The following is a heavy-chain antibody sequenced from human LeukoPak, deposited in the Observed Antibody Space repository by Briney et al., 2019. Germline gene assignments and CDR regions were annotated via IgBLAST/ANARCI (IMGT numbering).Heavy chain of an antibody. CDR1: GFSFNNYA. Sequence: GGSLRLFCAASGFSFNNYAMSWVRQAPGKGLEWVSAISTTDDSTYYADSVKGRFTVSRDNSKHTLSLQMDSLRVEDTALYYCAKDWTTVVTPKGYYFDSWGQGTLVTVSS. CDR3: AKDWTTVVTPKGYYFDS. D-gene: IGHD4-23*01. CDR2: ISTTDDST. J-gene: IGHJ4*02. V-gene: IGHV3-23*01.